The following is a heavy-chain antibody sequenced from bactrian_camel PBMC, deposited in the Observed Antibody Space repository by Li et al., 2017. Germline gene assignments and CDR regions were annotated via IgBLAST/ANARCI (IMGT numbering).Heavy chain of an antibody. J-gene: IGHJ4*01. Sequence: VQLVESGGGSVQAGGSLRLSCAGSGWSYNWYSSRYCMAWFRQVPGKEREGIAAIQIAFSNPFYANSVNGRFTIAYGNAKKTLYLQMNSLKPEDTATYYCAAQRVTVFGTCRNGYNYMGQGTQVTVSS. CDR3: AAQRVTVFGTCRNGYNY. CDR1: GWSYNWYSSRYC. V-gene: IGHV3S1*01. CDR2: IQIAFSNP. D-gene: IGHD6*01.